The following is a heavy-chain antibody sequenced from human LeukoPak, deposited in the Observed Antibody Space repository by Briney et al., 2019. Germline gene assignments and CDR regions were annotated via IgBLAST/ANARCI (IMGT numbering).Heavy chain of an antibody. CDR1: GGTFSSCA. CDR3: ARDYSSGSQPFFDY. D-gene: IGHD6-19*01. V-gene: IGHV1-69*13. J-gene: IGHJ4*02. CDR2: IIPIFGTA. Sequence: GASVKVSCKASGGTFSSCAISWVRQAPGQGLEWMGGIIPIFGTANSAQKFQGRVTITADESTSTAYMELSSLRSEDTAVYYCARDYSSGSQPFFDYWGQGTLVTVSS.